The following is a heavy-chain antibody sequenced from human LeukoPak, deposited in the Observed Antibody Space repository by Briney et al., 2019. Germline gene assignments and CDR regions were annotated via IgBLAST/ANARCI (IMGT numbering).Heavy chain of an antibody. CDR1: GGSISSYY. J-gene: IGHJ3*02. D-gene: IGHD6-13*01. Sequence: TSETLSLTCTVSGGSISSYYWSWIRQPAGKGLEWIGRIYTSGNTNYDPSLKSRVTMSLDTSKNQFSLKLSSVTAADTALYYCARVLYSSSSAWPDALDIWGQGTMVTVSS. V-gene: IGHV4-4*07. CDR2: IYTSGNT. CDR3: ARVLYSSSSAWPDALDI.